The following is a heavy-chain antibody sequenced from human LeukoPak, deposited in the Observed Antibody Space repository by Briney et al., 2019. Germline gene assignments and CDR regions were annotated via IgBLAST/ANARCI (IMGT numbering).Heavy chain of an antibody. CDR2: INSDGSPT. CDR3: ARAGYYRFDY. V-gene: IGHV3-74*01. Sequence: GGSLRLSCAASGFTFSSSWMHWVRQAPGKGLEWVSRINSDGSPTNYADSVKGRFTISTDNAKNALYLQMNSLIAEDTAVYYCARAGYYRFDYWGQGSLVTVSS. J-gene: IGHJ4*02. D-gene: IGHD4-17*01. CDR1: GFTFSSSW.